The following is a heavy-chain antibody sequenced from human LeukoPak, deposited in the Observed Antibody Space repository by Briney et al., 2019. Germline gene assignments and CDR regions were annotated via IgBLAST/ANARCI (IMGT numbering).Heavy chain of an antibody. CDR2: IWYDGSNK. Sequence: PGGSLRLSCAASGFTFSSYGMHWVRQAPGKGLEWVAVIWYDGSNKYYADSVKGRFTISRDNAENTLYLQMNSLKAEDTALYYCARVSGDSSGYTNWLDPWGQGTLVTVSS. J-gene: IGHJ5*02. D-gene: IGHD3-22*01. CDR3: ARVSGDSSGYTNWLDP. CDR1: GFTFSSYG. V-gene: IGHV3-33*01.